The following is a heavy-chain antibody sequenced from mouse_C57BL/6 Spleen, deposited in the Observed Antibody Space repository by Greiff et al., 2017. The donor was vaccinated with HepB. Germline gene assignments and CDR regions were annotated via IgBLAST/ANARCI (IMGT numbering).Heavy chain of an antibody. D-gene: IGHD4-1*01. J-gene: IGHJ4*01. Sequence: VQLQQSGPVLVKPGASVKMSCKASGYTFTDYYMNWVKQSHGKSLEWIGVINPYNGGTSYNQKFKGKATLTVDKSSSTAYMELNSLTSEDSAVYYCARGEDWDGAMDYWGQGTSVTVSS. V-gene: IGHV1-19*01. CDR1: GYTFTDYY. CDR3: ARGEDWDGAMDY. CDR2: INPYNGGT.